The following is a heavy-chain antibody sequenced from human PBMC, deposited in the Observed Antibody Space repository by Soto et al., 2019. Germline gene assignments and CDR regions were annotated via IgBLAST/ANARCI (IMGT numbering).Heavy chain of an antibody. J-gene: IGHJ4*02. D-gene: IGHD6-13*01. CDR1: GFTFSNYE. CDR2: ITSSGSTM. V-gene: IGHV3-48*03. Sequence: PGGSLRLSFGASGFTFSNYEMNWVRQAPGKGLEWVSYITSSGSTMYYADSVKGRFTISRDNAKNSLYLQMNSPRVEDTAVYYCVRDSETSSSWSLDYWGQGVLVTVST. CDR3: VRDSETSSSWSLDY.